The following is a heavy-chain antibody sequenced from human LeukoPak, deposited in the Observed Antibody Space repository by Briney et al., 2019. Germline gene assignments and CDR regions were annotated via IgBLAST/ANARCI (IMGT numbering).Heavy chain of an antibody. V-gene: IGHV3-48*01. CDR3: ARCPPKYGSGIYAFDI. Sequence: PGGSLRLSCAASGFTFSSYSMNWVRQAPGKGLEWVSYISSSSSTIYYADSVKGRFTISRDNAKNSLYLQMNSLRAEDTAVYYCARCPPKYGSGIYAFDIWGQGTMVTVSS. CDR2: ISSSSSTI. J-gene: IGHJ3*02. CDR1: GFTFSSYS. D-gene: IGHD3-10*01.